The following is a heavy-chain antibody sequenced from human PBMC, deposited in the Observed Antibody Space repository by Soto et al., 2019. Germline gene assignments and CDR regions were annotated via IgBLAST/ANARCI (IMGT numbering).Heavy chain of an antibody. D-gene: IGHD3-3*01. CDR3: AREWAYYDFWSGSWFDC. CDR1: GGSFSGYY. CDR2: INHSGST. V-gene: IGHV4-34*01. Sequence: SETLSLTCAVYGGSFSGYYWSWIRQPPGKGLEWIGEINHSGSTNYNPSLKSRVTISVDTSKNQFSLKLSSVTAADTAVYYCAREWAYYDFWSGSWFDCWGQGTLVTVSS. J-gene: IGHJ4*02.